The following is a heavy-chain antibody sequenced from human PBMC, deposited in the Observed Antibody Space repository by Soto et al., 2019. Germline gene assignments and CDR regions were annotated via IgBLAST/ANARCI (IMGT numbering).Heavy chain of an antibody. Sequence: VQLQESGPGLVTPSQTLSLTCTVSGDSISSGDHYWSWISQPPGKGLEWIGYIYSSGTTYSRPSLQGRVTITVDTSKNQFSLKLNSVTAADTAVYYGARGAYSDSSSYFDYWGPGTLVPVS. D-gene: IGHD6-6*01. J-gene: IGHJ4*02. V-gene: IGHV4-30-4*01. CDR2: IYSSGTT. CDR3: ARGAYSDSSSYFDY. CDR1: GDSISSGDHY.